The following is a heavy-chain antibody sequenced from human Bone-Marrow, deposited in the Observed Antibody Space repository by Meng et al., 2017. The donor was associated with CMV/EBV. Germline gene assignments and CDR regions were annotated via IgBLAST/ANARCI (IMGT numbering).Heavy chain of an antibody. V-gene: IGHV1-18*04. CDR1: TYTFTGHG. D-gene: IGHD3-3*01. J-gene: IGHJ6*02. CDR3: ARDRFLWGMDV. CDR2: ISTNNGKT. Sequence: ASVKDSCKASTYTFTGHGIICVRQAPGQGLEWSGWISTNNGKTKYAQKFQGRVTMTTDTSTSTGYIELTSLRSDDTAVYYCARDRFLWGMDVWGQGTTVTVSS.